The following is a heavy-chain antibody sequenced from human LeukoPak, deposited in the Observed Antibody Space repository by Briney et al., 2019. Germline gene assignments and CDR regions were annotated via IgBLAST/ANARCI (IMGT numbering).Heavy chain of an antibody. Sequence: GGSLRLSCAASGFTFNSYWMSWVRQAPGKGLEWVSAISGSGGSTYYADSVKGRFTISRDNSKNTLYLQMNSLRAEDTAVYYCAKERRPALLYYYMDVWGKGTTVTVSS. J-gene: IGHJ6*03. CDR1: GFTFNSYW. CDR3: AKERRPALLYYYMDV. CDR2: ISGSGGST. V-gene: IGHV3-23*01. D-gene: IGHD2/OR15-2a*01.